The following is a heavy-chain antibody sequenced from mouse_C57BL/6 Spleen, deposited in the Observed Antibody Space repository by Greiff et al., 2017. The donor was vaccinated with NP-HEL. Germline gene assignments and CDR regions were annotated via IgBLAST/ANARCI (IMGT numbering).Heavy chain of an antibody. CDR1: GYTFTSYT. D-gene: IGHD1-1*01. Sequence: VQLQQSGAELARPGASVKMSCKASGYTFTSYTMHWVKQRPGQGLEWIGYINPSSGYTKYNQKFKDKATLTADKSYSTAYMQLSSLTSEDSAVYYCARLGYGSSLDYWGQGTTLTVSS. V-gene: IGHV1-4*01. J-gene: IGHJ2*01. CDR2: INPSSGYT. CDR3: ARLGYGSSLDY.